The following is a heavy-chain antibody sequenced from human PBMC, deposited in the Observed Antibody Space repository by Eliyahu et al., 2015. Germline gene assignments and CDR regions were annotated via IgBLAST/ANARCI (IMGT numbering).Heavy chain of an antibody. Sequence: QVQLVQSGAEVKKPGAXVKVSCKASGYTFTGYYMHWVRQAPGQGLEWMGWINPNSGGTNYAQKFQGRVTMTRDTSISTAYMELSRLRSDDTAVYYCARTPPETIIQLDNDYWGQGTLVTVSS. D-gene: IGHD5-18*01. CDR2: INPNSGGT. V-gene: IGHV1-2*02. J-gene: IGHJ4*02. CDR3: ARTPPETIIQLDNDY. CDR1: GYTFTGYY.